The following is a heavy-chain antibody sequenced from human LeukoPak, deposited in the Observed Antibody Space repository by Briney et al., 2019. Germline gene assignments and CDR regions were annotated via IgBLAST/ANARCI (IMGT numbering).Heavy chain of an antibody. Sequence: PGGSLRLSCAASGFTFSSYGMHWVRQAPGKGLEWVAVISYDGSNKYYADSVKGRFTISRDNSKNTLYLQMNSLRAEDTAVYYCAKDLWFGELSGGPFDYWGQGTLVTVSS. CDR2: ISYDGSNK. D-gene: IGHD3-10*01. J-gene: IGHJ4*02. CDR1: GFTFSSYG. V-gene: IGHV3-30*18. CDR3: AKDLWFGELSGGPFDY.